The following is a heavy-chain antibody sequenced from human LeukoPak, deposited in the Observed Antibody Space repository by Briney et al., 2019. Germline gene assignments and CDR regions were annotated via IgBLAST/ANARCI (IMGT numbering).Heavy chain of an antibody. CDR2: ISSSSSTI. D-gene: IGHD6-19*01. J-gene: IGHJ4*02. V-gene: IGHV3-48*02. CDR3: ARDLPPGSSGWYLGY. CDR1: GLTFRVYS. Sequence: GGPLKLSCEASGLTFRVYSLSWVRQAPGKGLEWVSYISSSSSTIYYADSVKGRFTISRDNAKNSLYLQMNSLRDEDTAVYYCARDLPPGSSGWYLGYWGQGTLVTVSS.